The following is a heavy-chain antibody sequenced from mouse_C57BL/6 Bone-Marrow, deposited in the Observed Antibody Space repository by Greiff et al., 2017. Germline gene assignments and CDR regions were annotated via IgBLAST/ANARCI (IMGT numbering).Heavy chain of an antibody. V-gene: IGHV8-8*01. CDR3: ARRYYDYDVRYFDV. CDR1: GFSLSTFGMG. Sequence: QVQLKESGPGILQPSQTLSLTCSFSGFSLSTFGMGVGWIRQPSGKGLEWLAHIWWDDDKYYNPALKSRLTISKDTSKNQVFLKSANVDTAVTAPYYGARRYYDYDVRYFDVWGTGTTVTVSS. CDR2: IWWDDDK. D-gene: IGHD2-4*01. J-gene: IGHJ1*03.